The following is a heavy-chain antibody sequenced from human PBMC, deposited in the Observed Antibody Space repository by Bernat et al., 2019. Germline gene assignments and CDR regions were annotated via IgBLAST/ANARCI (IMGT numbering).Heavy chain of an antibody. CDR3: ARGDSSSWINRSGGGNGADY. V-gene: IGHV1-8*01. CDR1: GYTFTSYD. Sequence: QVQLVQSGAEVKKPGASVKVSCKASGYTFTSYDINWVRQATGQGLEWMGWMNPNSGNTGYAQKFQGRVTMTRNTSISTAYMELSSLRSEDTAVYYCARGDSSSWINRSGGGNGADYWGQGTLVTVSS. J-gene: IGHJ4*02. D-gene: IGHD6-13*01. CDR2: MNPNSGNT.